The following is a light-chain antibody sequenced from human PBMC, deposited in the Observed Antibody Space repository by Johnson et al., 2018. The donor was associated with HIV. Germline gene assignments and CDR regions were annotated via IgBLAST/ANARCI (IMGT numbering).Light chain of an antibody. Sequence: QSVLTQPPSVSAAPGQKVTSSCSGSSSNIGNNYVSWYQQLPGTAPKLLIYDNNNRPSGIPDRFSGSKSGTSATLGITGLQTGDEADYYCGTWDSSLSAYVFGTGTKVTVL. CDR1: SSNIGNNY. CDR2: DNN. V-gene: IGLV1-51*01. CDR3: GTWDSSLSAYV. J-gene: IGLJ1*01.